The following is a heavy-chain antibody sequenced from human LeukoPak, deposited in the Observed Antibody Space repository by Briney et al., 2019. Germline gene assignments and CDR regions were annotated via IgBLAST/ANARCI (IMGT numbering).Heavy chain of an antibody. V-gene: IGHV4-4*02. CDR1: GGSISSSNW. CDR3: ARDSSGWYRWFDP. CDR2: IYHSGST. Sequence: PSETLSLTCAVSGGSISSSNWWSWVRQPPGKGLEWIGEIYHSGSTNYNPSLKSRVTISVDKSKNQFSLKLSSVTAADTAVYYCARDSSGWYRWFDPWGQGTLVTVSS. J-gene: IGHJ5*02. D-gene: IGHD6-19*01.